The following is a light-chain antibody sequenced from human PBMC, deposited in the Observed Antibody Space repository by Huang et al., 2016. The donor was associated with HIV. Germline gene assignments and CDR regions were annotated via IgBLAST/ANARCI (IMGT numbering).Light chain of an antibody. CDR2: ATS. Sequence: DIQMTQSPSSLSASVGDRVTITCRASQRIYAYLNWYQCKPGRAPKLLIFATSDLQSGVPSRFSVSRSVTTFTLSSSNLQPQDFATYFCQQSYYFPRTFGQGTKVEMK. V-gene: IGKV1-39*01. CDR1: QRIYAY. J-gene: IGKJ2*01. CDR3: QQSYYFPRT.